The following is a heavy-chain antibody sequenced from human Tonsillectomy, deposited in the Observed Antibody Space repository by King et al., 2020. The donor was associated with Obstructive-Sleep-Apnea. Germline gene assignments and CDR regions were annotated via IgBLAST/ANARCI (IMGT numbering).Heavy chain of an antibody. Sequence: QLVQSGAEVKKPGSSVKVSCKASGGTFSKNSISWVRQAPGQGLEWMGGIIPISGAAIYAQKFQGRVTITADESTGIAYMDLSSLSSDDTAMYYCARGGGSYYYGSGSYPWFDPWGQGSLVTVSS. CDR1: GGTFSKNS. V-gene: IGHV1-69*01. J-gene: IGHJ5*02. CDR2: IIPISGAA. CDR3: ARGGGSYYYGSGSYPWFDP. D-gene: IGHD3-10*01.